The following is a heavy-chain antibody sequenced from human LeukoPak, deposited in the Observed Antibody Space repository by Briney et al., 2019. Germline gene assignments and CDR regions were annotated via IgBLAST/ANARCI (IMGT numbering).Heavy chain of an antibody. Sequence: PGGSLRLSCAASGFTFSTYNMNWVRQAPGKGLEWVSSISSSSSYIYYADSVKGRFTISRDNAKNSPYLQMNSLRAEDTAVYYCASGGRLWFGKNDYWGQGTPVTVSS. J-gene: IGHJ4*02. V-gene: IGHV3-21*01. D-gene: IGHD3-10*01. CDR2: ISSSSSYI. CDR3: ASGGRLWFGKNDY. CDR1: GFTFSTYN.